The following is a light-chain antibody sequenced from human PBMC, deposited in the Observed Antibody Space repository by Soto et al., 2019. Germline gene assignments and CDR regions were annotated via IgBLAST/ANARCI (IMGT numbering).Light chain of an antibody. J-gene: IGKJ4*01. V-gene: IGKV4-1*01. CDR3: QQYYSLPPVT. CDR1: QSVFCSTNNKNY. Sequence: DIVMTQSPDSLAVSLGARATINCKSSQSVFCSTNNKNYLAWYQQQPGQPPKLLIYWASTRESGVPDRFSGSGSGTDFTLTISSLQAEDVAVYYSQQYYSLPPVTFGGGTKVEIK. CDR2: WAS.